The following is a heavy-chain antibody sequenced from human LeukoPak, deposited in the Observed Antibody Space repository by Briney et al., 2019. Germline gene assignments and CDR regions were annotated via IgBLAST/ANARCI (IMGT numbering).Heavy chain of an antibody. CDR2: IYTSGST. V-gene: IGHV4-61*02. CDR1: GGSISSGNYY. Sequence: SETLSLTCTVSGGSISSGNYYWSWIRQPAGKGLEWIGRIYTSGSTNYNPSLKSRVTISVDTSKNQSSLKLSSVTAADTAVYYCARSQPYCSSTSCYPPPIYYYYYAMDVWGQGTTVTVSS. CDR3: ARSQPYCSSTSCYPPPIYYYYYAMDV. D-gene: IGHD2-2*01. J-gene: IGHJ6*02.